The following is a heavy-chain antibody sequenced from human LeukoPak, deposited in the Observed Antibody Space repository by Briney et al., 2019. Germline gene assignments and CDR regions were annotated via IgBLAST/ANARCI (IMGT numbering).Heavy chain of an antibody. CDR3: ARALSGDYRDAFDI. CDR1: GFTFDDYG. D-gene: IGHD4-11*01. CDR2: INWNGGST. J-gene: IGHJ3*02. V-gene: IGHV3-20*01. Sequence: GGSLRLSCAASGFTFDDYGMSWVRQAPGKGLEWVSGINWNGGSTGYADSVKGRFTISRDNAKNSLYLQMNSLRAEDTALYHCARALSGDYRDAFDIWGQGTMVTASS.